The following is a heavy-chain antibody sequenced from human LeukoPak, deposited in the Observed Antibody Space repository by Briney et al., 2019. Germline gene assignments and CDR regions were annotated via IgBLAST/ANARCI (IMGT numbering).Heavy chain of an antibody. CDR1: GFTFSSYA. CDR3: ARAPWYCSGGSCYKYYYYGTDV. D-gene: IGHD2-15*01. V-gene: IGHV3-30-3*01. CDR2: ISYDGSNK. J-gene: IGHJ6*02. Sequence: GGSLRLSCAASGFTFSSYAMHWVRQAPGKGLEWVAVISYDGSNKYYADSVKGRFTISRDNSKNTLYLQMNSLRAEDTAVYYCARAPWYCSGGSCYKYYYYGTDVWGQGTTVTVSS.